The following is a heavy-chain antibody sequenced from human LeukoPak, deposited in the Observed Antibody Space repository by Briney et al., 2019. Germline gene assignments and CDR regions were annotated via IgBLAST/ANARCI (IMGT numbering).Heavy chain of an antibody. CDR3: ANTKFGY. D-gene: IGHD3-10*01. J-gene: IGHJ4*02. Sequence: GGSLTLSSAASGFNFRTYGMSWVRQAPGKGLEWVSTISDNGGNTYYADSVKVRFTISRDNSKDTLYLQMNSLRAEDTAVYYCANTKFGYWGQGTLVTVSS. V-gene: IGHV3-23*01. CDR2: ISDNGGNT. CDR1: GFNFRTYG.